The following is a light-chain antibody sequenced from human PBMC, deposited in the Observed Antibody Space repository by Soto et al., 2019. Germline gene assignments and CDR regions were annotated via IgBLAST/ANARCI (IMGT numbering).Light chain of an antibody. CDR3: QQYNSYSWT. CDR1: QSISYW. J-gene: IGKJ1*01. CDR2: TAS. V-gene: IGKV1-5*03. Sequence: DIQMTQSPSTLSASVGDRVTITCQASQSISYWLAWYQQKPGKAPKLLIYTASSLQSGVPSRFSGSGSGTEFTLTISSLQPDDFATYYCQQYNSYSWTFGQGTKVEIK.